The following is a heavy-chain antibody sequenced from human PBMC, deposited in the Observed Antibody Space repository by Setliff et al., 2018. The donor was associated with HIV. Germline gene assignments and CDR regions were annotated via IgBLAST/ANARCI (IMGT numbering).Heavy chain of an antibody. CDR1: GGSISSGSYY. Sequence: LSLTCTVSGGSISSGSYYWSWIRQPAGKGLEWIGHIYTSGSTNYNPSLKSRVTISVDTSKNQFSLKLSSVTAADTAVYYCAYDSSGYYRPNAFDIWGQGTMVTVSS. CDR3: AYDSSGYYRPNAFDI. J-gene: IGHJ3*02. V-gene: IGHV4-61*09. CDR2: IYTSGST. D-gene: IGHD3-22*01.